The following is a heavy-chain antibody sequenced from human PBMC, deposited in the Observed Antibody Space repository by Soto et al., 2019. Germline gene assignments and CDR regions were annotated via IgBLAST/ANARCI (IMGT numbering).Heavy chain of an antibody. V-gene: IGHV3-48*03. CDR2: ISSSGSTI. J-gene: IGHJ6*02. D-gene: IGHD1-20*01. CDR3: ERNPFNLGMDV. CDR1: GFTFSSYE. Sequence: PGGALRLSCAASGFTFSSYEMNWVRQAPGKGLEWVSYISSSGSTIYYADSVKGRFTISRDNAKNSLYLQMNSLRAEDTAVYYCERNPFNLGMDVWGQGTTVPVS.